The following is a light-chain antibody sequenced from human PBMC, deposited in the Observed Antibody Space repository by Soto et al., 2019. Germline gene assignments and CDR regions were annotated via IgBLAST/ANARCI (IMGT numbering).Light chain of an antibody. CDR1: QSLGRR. J-gene: IGKJ2*01. V-gene: IGKV1-39*01. CDR3: QQSFGPPYT. CDR2: ETS. Sequence: DIQMTQSPSSLSASVGDRVTITCRASQSLGRRLTWYQQNPGEAPKLLIYETSNLQNGVPSRFSGSGSETHFTLTINSLQPEDFATYYCQQSFGPPYTFGQGTKLE.